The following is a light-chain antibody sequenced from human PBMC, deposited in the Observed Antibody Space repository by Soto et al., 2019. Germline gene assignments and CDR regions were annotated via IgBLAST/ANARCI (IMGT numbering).Light chain of an antibody. CDR2: HAS. CDR1: QSISNW. J-gene: IGKJ4*01. V-gene: IGKV1-5*01. CDR3: QQYNNWPLT. Sequence: DIQMTQSPSTLPASVGDRVTITCRASQSISNWLAWYQQKPGTAPNLLIYHASTLESGVPSRFSGSGSGTEFTLTISSLQSEDCAVYDGQQYNNWPLTFGGGTKVDIK.